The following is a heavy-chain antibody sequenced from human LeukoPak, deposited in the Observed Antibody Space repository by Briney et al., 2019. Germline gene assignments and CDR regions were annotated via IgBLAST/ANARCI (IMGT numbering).Heavy chain of an antibody. Sequence: SETLSLTCTVSGGSISSYYWSWIRQPPGKGLEWIGCIYYSGSTNYNPSLKSRVTISVDTSKNQFSLKLSSVTAADTAVYYCARGTGRGYSYGLYNWFDPWGQGTLVTVSS. CDR1: GGSISSYY. D-gene: IGHD5-18*01. J-gene: IGHJ5*02. CDR2: IYYSGST. CDR3: ARGTGRGYSYGLYNWFDP. V-gene: IGHV4-59*08.